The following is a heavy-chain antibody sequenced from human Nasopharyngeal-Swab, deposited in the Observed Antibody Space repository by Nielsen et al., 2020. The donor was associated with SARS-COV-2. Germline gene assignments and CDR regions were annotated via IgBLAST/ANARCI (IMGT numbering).Heavy chain of an antibody. CDR1: GGSFSSYY. CDR3: ARGLSGIVPSPFLGLGPYYSYYYMDV. J-gene: IGHJ6*03. Sequence: ESLKISCVVYGGSFSSYYWGWIRQPPGKGLEWIAEINQSGSTNYNPSLRSRVTISVDTSKNQFSLRLTSVTAADTAVHYCARGLSGIVPSPFLGLGPYYSYYYMDVWGKGTTVTVSS. CDR2: INQSGST. V-gene: IGHV4-34*01. D-gene: IGHD2-8*01.